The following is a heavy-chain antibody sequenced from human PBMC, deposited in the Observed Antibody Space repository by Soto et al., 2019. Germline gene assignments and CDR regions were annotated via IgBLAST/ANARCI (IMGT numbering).Heavy chain of an antibody. D-gene: IGHD3-16*01. CDR1: RDTFNKYA. Sequence: WASVKVSCKTSRDTFNKYAFNWVRQAPGQGLEWMGWIIPIFSSRNYAEKFQGRVTITADDSTSTAYMELRSLRFEDTAVYYCARGETYLGVWGQGTTVTVSS. CDR3: ARGETYLGV. CDR2: IIPIFSSR. V-gene: IGHV1-69*13. J-gene: IGHJ6*02.